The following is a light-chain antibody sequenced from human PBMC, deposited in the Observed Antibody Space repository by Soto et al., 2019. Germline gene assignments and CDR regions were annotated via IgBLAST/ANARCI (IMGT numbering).Light chain of an antibody. J-gene: IGKJ1*01. CDR1: QTISSW. CDR2: KAS. V-gene: IGKV1-5*03. Sequence: DIQITQSPSTLSGSVGCIVTLTCGLSQTISSWLAWYQQKPGKAPKLLIYKASTLKSGVPSRFSGSGSGTEFTLTIGSLQTDDFATYYCKHYNSYSEAFGKGTKVDIK. CDR3: KHYNSYSEA.